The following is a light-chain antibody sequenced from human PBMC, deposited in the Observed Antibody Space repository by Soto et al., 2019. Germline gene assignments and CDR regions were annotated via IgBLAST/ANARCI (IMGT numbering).Light chain of an antibody. Sequence: DIQMTQSPSTLPASVGDTVTITCRASQSVDKWVAWYQQKPGKAPKLLIYDAFSLQSGVPSRFGGSGSGTEFSLTIFSLQPEDFATYYRQQYNSYSRTFGQGTKVDIK. CDR1: QSVDKW. CDR2: DAF. J-gene: IGKJ1*01. CDR3: QQYNSYSRT. V-gene: IGKV1-5*01.